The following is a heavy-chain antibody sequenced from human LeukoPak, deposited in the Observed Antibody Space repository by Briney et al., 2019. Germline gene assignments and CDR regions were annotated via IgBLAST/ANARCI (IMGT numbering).Heavy chain of an antibody. D-gene: IGHD5-18*01. J-gene: IGHJ6*03. Sequence: PGGSLRLSCAASRFTFSSYSMNWVRQAPGKGLEWVSSISSSSSYIYYADSVKGRFTISRDNAKNSLYLQMNSLRAEDTAVYYCARAGGYSYGFHYYYYMDVWGKGTTVTVSS. CDR3: ARAGGYSYGFHYYYYMDV. V-gene: IGHV3-21*01. CDR2: ISSSSSYI. CDR1: RFTFSSYS.